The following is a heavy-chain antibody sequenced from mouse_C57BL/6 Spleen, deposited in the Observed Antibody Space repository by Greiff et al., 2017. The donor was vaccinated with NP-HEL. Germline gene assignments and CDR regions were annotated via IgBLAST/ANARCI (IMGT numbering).Heavy chain of an antibody. CDR3: AKDYYGSSRYYYAMGY. D-gene: IGHD1-1*01. CDR1: GFTFSDYG. CDR2: ISSGSSTI. J-gene: IGHJ4*01. V-gene: IGHV5-17*01. Sequence: EVHLVESGGGLVKPGGSLKLSCAASGFTFSDYGMHWVRQAPEKGLEWVAYISSGSSTIYYADTVKGRFTISRDNAKNTLFLQMTSLRSEDTAMYYCAKDYYGSSRYYYAMGYWGQGTSVTVSS.